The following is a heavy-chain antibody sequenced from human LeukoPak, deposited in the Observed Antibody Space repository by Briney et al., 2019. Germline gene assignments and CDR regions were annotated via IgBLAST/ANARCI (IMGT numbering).Heavy chain of an antibody. Sequence: ASVKVSCKASGYTFTSYGISWVRQALGQGLEWMGWISAYNGNTNYAQKLQGRVTMTRDTSTSTVYMELSSLRSEDTAVYYCAREKRDSGSYYYFDYWGQGTLVTVSS. CDR1: GYTFTSYG. CDR3: AREKRDSGSYYYFDY. V-gene: IGHV1-18*01. CDR2: ISAYNGNT. J-gene: IGHJ4*02. D-gene: IGHD1-26*01.